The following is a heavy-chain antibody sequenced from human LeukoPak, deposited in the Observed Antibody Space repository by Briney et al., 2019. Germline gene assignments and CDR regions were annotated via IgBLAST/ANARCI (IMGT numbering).Heavy chain of an antibody. CDR3: ASTGGSYLGDAFDI. CDR1: GGSISSGDYY. Sequence: KPSETLSLTCTVSGGSISSGDYYWSWIRQPPGKGLEWIGYIYYSGSTYYNPSLKSRVTISVDTSKNQFSLKLSSVTAADTAVYYCASTGGSYLGDAFDIWGQGTMVTVSS. V-gene: IGHV4-30-4*08. CDR2: IYYSGST. D-gene: IGHD1-26*01. J-gene: IGHJ3*02.